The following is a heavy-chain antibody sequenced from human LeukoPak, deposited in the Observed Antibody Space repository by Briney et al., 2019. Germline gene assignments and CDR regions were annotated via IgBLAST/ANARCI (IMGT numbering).Heavy chain of an antibody. V-gene: IGHV1-3*01. CDR2: INAGSGNR. CDR3: ARESVWYGELSPSYYYSGMDV. D-gene: IGHD3-10*01. CDR1: GYTFTSYA. Sequence: GASVKVSCKASGYTFTSYAMQWVRQAPGQRFERMGWINAGSGNRRYSQKFQDRVAISRDTSTNTVYMELSSLKSEDTAVYFCARESVWYGELSPSYYYSGMDVWGQGTTVIVSS. J-gene: IGHJ6*02.